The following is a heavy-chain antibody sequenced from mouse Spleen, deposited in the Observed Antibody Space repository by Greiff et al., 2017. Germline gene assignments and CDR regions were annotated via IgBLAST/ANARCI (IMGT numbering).Heavy chain of an antibody. Sequence: VQLQQPGAELVRPGSSVKLSCKASGYTFTSYWMHWVKQRPIQGLEWIGNIDPSDSVTHYNQKFKVKATLTVDKSSSTAYMQLSSLTSEDSAVYYCERNSGLGAMDYWGQGTSVTGSS. V-gene: IGHV1-52*01. D-gene: IGHD3-1*01. CDR3: ERNSGLGAMDY. CDR2: IDPSDSVT. J-gene: IGHJ4*01. CDR1: GYTFTSYW.